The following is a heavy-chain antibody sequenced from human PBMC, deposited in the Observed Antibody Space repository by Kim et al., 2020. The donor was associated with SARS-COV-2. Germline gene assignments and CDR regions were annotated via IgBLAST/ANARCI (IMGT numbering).Heavy chain of an antibody. D-gene: IGHD6-13*01. CDR1: GFTFSSYS. CDR2: ISSSSSYI. CDR3: ARAIGPYSSSWYGRGYYYYGMDV. V-gene: IGHV3-21*01. J-gene: IGHJ6*02. Sequence: GGSLRLSCAASGFTFSSYSMNWVRQAPGKGLEWVSSISSSSSYIYYADSVKGRFTISRDNAKNSLYLQMNSLRAEDTAVYYCARAIGPYSSSWYGRGYYYYGMDVWGQGTTVTVSS.